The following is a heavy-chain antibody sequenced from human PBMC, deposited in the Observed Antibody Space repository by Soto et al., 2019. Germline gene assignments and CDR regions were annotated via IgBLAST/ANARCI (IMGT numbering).Heavy chain of an antibody. J-gene: IGHJ6*03. V-gene: IGHV1-18*01. Sequence: GASVKVSCKASGYTFTSYGISWVRQAPGQGLEWMGWISAYNGNTNYAQKLQGRVTMTTDTSTSTAYMELRSLRSDDTAVYYCARMNCFYLDRYYYYYTDVWGQGTTVTVS. CDR1: GYTFTSYG. CDR2: ISAYNGNT. CDR3: ARMNCFYLDRYYYYYTDV. D-gene: IGHD1-1*01.